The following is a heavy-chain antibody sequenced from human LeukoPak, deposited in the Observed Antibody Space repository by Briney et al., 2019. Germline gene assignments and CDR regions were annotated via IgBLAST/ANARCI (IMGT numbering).Heavy chain of an antibody. CDR3: ARRGGGYYPYYFDY. CDR2: INDSGKT. CDR1: GVSISSYY. V-gene: IGHV4-34*01. Sequence: SETLSLTCSVSGVSISSYYWSWIRQPPGKGLEWIGEINDSGKTNYNPSLKSRVTISVATSKNQFSLKLSSVTAADTAVYYCARRGGGYYPYYFDYWGQGTLVTVSS. J-gene: IGHJ4*02. D-gene: IGHD3-22*01.